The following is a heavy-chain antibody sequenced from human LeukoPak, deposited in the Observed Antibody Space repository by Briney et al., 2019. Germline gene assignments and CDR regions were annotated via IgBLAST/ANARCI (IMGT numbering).Heavy chain of an antibody. V-gene: IGHV3-11*01. CDR3: ARVLRYCSGGNCYSGGLGYMDV. Sequence: GGSLRLPCAASGFTFSDYNMRWIRQAPGKGLEWVSSISRSGSTKYYADSVKGRFTISRDNAKNSLFLQMNSLRAEDTAVYYCARVLRYCSGGNCYSGGLGYMDVWGKGTTVTISS. CDR1: GFTFSDYN. J-gene: IGHJ6*03. CDR2: ISRSGSTK. D-gene: IGHD2-15*01.